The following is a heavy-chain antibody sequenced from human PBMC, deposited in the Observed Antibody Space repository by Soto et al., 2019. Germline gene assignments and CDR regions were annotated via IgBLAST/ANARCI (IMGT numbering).Heavy chain of an antibody. D-gene: IGHD6-19*01. CDR2: IYYSGST. V-gene: IGHV4-59*01. CDR1: GGSISSYY. Sequence: SETLSLTCAVSGGSISSYYWSWIRQPPGKGLEWIGYIYYSGSTNYNPSLKSRVTISVDTSKNQFSLKLSSVTAADTAVYYCARQQWLVLNAFDIWGQGTMVTVSS. CDR3: ARQQWLVLNAFDI. J-gene: IGHJ3*02.